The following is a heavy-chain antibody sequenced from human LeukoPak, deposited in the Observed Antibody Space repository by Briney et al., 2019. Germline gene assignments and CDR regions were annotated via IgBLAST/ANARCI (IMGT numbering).Heavy chain of an antibody. D-gene: IGHD3-10*01. J-gene: IGHJ5*02. V-gene: IGHV1-69*06. CDR3: ARGPDGFGEFMWFDP. CDR2: TIPIFGTA. Sequence: ASVKVSCKASGGTFSSYAISWVRQAPGQGLEWMGGTIPIFGTANYAQKFQGRVTITADKSTSTAYMELSSLRSEDTAVYYCARGPDGFGEFMWFDPWGQGTLVTVSS. CDR1: GGTFSSYA.